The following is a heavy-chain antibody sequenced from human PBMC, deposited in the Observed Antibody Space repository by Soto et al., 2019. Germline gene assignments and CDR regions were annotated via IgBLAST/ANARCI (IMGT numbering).Heavy chain of an antibody. CDR2: INPNSGGT. V-gene: IGHV1-2*02. J-gene: IGHJ6*02. D-gene: IGHD3-10*01. CDR3: ATVLLWFGELYGMDD. Sequence: ASVNVSCKASGYTFTGYYMHWVRQAPVQGLEWMGWINPNSGGTNYAQKFQGRVTMTRDTSISTAYMELSRLRSDDTAVYYCATVLLWFGELYGMDDWGQGTTVTVSS. CDR1: GYTFTGYY.